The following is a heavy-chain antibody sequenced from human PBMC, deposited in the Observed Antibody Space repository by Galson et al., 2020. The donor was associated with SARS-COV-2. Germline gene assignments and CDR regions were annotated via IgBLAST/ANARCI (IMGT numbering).Heavy chain of an antibody. CDR3: ARVEPLYYYGMDV. V-gene: IGHV4-38-2*02. D-gene: IGHD1-1*01. CDR1: GYSISSGYY. J-gene: IGHJ6*02. CDR2: IYHSGST. Sequence: SQTLSLTCTVSGYSISSGYYWGWIRQPPGKGLERIGSIYHSGSTYYNPSLKSRVTISVDTSKNQFSLKLSSVTAADTAVYYCARVEPLYYYGMDVWGQGTTVTVSS.